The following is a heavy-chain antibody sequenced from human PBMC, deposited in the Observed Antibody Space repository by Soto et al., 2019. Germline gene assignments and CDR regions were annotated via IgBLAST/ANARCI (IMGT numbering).Heavy chain of an antibody. V-gene: IGHV4-59*01. CDR1: GGSISSYY. CDR2: LYYSGST. J-gene: IGHJ4*02. D-gene: IGHD6-13*01. Sequence: SETLSLTCTVSGGSISSYYWSWIRQPPGKGLEWVGYLYYSGSTNYNPSLKSRVPISVHTSKNQFSLKLSSVTAADTAVYYCAASPPYGSSSWYLLRFKGFDYWGQGALVTVS. CDR3: AASPPYGSSSWYLLRFKGFDY.